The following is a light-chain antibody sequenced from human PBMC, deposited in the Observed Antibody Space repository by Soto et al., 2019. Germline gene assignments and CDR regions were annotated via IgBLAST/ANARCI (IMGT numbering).Light chain of an antibody. Sequence: QSVLTQPPSASGTPGQRVTISCSGSSSNIVTNHVYWYQHLPGTAPKLLIYRNSLRPSGVPDRFSGSKSGTSASLAISGIRSEDEADYYCAAWDDGLSGWVFGGGTKLTVL. V-gene: IGLV1-47*01. CDR3: AAWDDGLSGWV. CDR1: SSNIVTNH. CDR2: RNS. J-gene: IGLJ3*02.